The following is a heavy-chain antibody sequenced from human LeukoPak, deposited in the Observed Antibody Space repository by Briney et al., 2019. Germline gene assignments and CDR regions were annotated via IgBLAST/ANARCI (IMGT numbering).Heavy chain of an antibody. J-gene: IGHJ5*02. CDR3: ARVSLTIFGVVMWFDP. Sequence: PSETLSLTCTVSGGSISGFYSTWIRQPPGKGLEWIGYIFYSGTTNPTNYNPSLQSRVTISVDTSKNQFSLKLSSVTAAETAVYYCARVSLTIFGVVMWFDPWGQGTLVTVSS. CDR1: GGSISGFY. D-gene: IGHD3-3*01. V-gene: IGHV4-59*12. CDR2: IFYSGTTNPT.